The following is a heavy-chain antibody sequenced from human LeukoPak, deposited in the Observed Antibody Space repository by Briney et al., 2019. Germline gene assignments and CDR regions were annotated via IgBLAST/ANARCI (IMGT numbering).Heavy chain of an antibody. CDR1: GYTFTGYY. Sequence: EASVKVSCKASGYTFTGYYMHWVRQAPGQGLEWMGWINPNSSGTNYAQKFQGRVTMTRDTSISTAYMELSRLRSDDTTVYYCARGVLGATLGYYYMDVWGKGTTVTVSS. CDR3: ARGVLGATLGYYYMDV. J-gene: IGHJ6*03. V-gene: IGHV1-2*02. D-gene: IGHD1-26*01. CDR2: INPNSSGT.